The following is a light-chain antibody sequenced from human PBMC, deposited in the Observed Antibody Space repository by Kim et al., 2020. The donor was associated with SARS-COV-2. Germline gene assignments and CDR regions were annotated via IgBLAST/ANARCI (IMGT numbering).Light chain of an antibody. CDR2: DVD. CDR3: CSFAVK. V-gene: IGLV2-11*01. CDR1: SSDVGAYNY. Sequence: SGSPGQSVTFSRPGTSSDVGAYNYVSWYQLHPGKARNHLIYDVDKRPSEVTYRFSGSKSGNTASLTVSGRQSEDEADYYCCSFAVKFGGGTPLTVL. J-gene: IGLJ2*01.